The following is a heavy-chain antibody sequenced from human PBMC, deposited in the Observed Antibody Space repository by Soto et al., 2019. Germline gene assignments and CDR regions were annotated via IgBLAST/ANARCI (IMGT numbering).Heavy chain of an antibody. D-gene: IGHD2-15*01. V-gene: IGHV3-7*01. Sequence: GGSLRLSCAASGFTLSNYWMSWVRQAPGKGLEWVASIKQDGSEKYYVDSVKGRFTVSRDNAKNSMYLQMNSLRAEDTAVYYCARDFVVVLAATRGEYFDCWGQGTLVTVSS. CDR1: GFTLSNYW. CDR2: IKQDGSEK. CDR3: ARDFVVVLAATRGEYFDC. J-gene: IGHJ4*02.